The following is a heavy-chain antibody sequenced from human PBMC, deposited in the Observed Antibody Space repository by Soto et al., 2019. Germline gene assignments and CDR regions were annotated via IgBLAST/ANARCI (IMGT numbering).Heavy chain of an antibody. CDR2: IYTTGST. D-gene: IGHD3-9*01. CDR3: ARELPSIYEILTGHFDH. Sequence: SETLSLTGTVSGGSMSNYYWSWIRQPAGKGLEWIGRIYTTGSTHYNPSLKSRVTLSIDMSKNQFSLKLNSVTAADTAVYYCARELPSIYEILTGHFDHWGQGTLVTVSS. CDR1: GGSMSNYY. V-gene: IGHV4-4*07. J-gene: IGHJ4*02.